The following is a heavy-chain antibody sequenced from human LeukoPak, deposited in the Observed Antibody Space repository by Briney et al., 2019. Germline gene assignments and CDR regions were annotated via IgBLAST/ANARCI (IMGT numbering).Heavy chain of an antibody. J-gene: IGHJ4*02. CDR2: ISAYNGNT. CDR1: GYTFTSYG. V-gene: IGHV1-18*01. D-gene: IGHD6-6*01. Sequence: ASVKVSCKASGYTFTSYGISWVRQAPGQGLEWMGWISAYNGNTNYAEKLQGGVTMTRDTSTSTAYMELRSLRSDDTAVYYCAISSLSAARAFDYWGQGTLVTVSS. CDR3: AISSLSAARAFDY.